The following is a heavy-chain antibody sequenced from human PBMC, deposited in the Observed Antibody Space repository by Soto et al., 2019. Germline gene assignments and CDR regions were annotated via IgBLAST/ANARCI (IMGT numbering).Heavy chain of an antibody. Sequence: SETLSLTGTVSGGSISSYYCSWIRQPPWKGLEWIGYIYYSGITNYNPSLKSRVTISVDTSKNQFSLKLSSVTAADSAVYYCERTLGYGSGGSGYGFDYGGQEPLVKVPS. V-gene: IGHV4-59*01. D-gene: IGHD2-15*01. CDR2: IYYSGIT. CDR1: GGSISSYY. J-gene: IGHJ4*02. CDR3: ERTLGYGSGGSGYGFDY.